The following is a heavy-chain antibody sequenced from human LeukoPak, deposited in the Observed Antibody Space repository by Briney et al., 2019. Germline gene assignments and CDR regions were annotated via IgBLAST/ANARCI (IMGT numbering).Heavy chain of an antibody. CDR1: GGSFSGYY. D-gene: IGHD2-2*01. Sequence: IPSETLSLTCAVYGGSFSGYYWSWIRQPPGKGLEWIGEINHSGSTNYNPSLKSRVTISVDTSKNQFSLKLSSVTAADTAVYYCARRGGVVVPAARARGGAFDIWGQGTMVTVSS. J-gene: IGHJ3*02. CDR3: ARRGGVVVPAARARGGAFDI. CDR2: INHSGST. V-gene: IGHV4-34*01.